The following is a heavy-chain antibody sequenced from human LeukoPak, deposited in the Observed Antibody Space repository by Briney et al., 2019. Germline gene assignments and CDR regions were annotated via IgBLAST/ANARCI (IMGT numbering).Heavy chain of an antibody. CDR2: IYSGGST. D-gene: IGHD6-19*01. V-gene: IGHV3-53*01. Sequence: GGSLRLSCAASGFTFSSYEMNWVRQAPGKGLEWVSVIYSGGSTYYADSVKGRFTISRDNSKNTLYLQMNSLRAEDTAVYYCARSSGWVSNSAAFDYWGQGTLVTVSS. CDR1: GFTFSSYE. CDR3: ARSSGWVSNSAAFDY. J-gene: IGHJ4*02.